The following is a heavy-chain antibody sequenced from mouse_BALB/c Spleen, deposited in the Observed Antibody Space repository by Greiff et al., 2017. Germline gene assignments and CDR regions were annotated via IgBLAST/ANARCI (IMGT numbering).Heavy chain of an antibody. CDR3: ARERFITTVVRYFDV. CDR2: INPGSGGT. D-gene: IGHD1-1*01. CDR1: GYAFTNYL. Sequence: QVQLQQSGAELVRPGTSVKVSCKASGYAFTNYLIEWVKQRPGQGLEWIGVINPGSGGTNYNEKFKGKATLTADKSSSTAYMQLSSLTSDDSAVYFCARERFITTVVRYFDVWGAGTTVTVSS. J-gene: IGHJ1*01. V-gene: IGHV1-54*01.